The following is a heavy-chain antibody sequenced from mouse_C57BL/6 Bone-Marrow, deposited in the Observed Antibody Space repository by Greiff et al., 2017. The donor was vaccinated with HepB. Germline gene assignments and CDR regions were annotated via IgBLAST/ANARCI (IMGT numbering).Heavy chain of an antibody. V-gene: IGHV1-61*01. CDR1: GYTFTSYW. D-gene: IGHD2-3*01. CDR3: AREGWLLPWFAY. J-gene: IGHJ3*01. Sequence: QVQLKQSGAELVRPGSSVKLSCKASGYTFTSYWMDWVKQRPGQGLEWIGNIYPSDSETHYNQKFKDKATLTVDKSSSTAYMQLSSLTSEDSAVYYCAREGWLLPWFAYWGQGTLVTVSA. CDR2: IYPSDSET.